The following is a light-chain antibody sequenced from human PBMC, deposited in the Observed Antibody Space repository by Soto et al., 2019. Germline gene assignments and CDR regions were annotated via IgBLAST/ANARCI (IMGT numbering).Light chain of an antibody. Sequence: QSVLTQPPSASGSPGQSVTISCTGTSSDVGGYEYVSWYQQHPGKVPKLMIYEVSKRPSGVPDRFSGSKSGNTASLTVSGLQAEDEADYYCSSYAGSNTDYVFGTGTKLTVL. V-gene: IGLV2-8*01. CDR1: SSDVGGYEY. CDR2: EVS. J-gene: IGLJ1*01. CDR3: SSYAGSNTDYV.